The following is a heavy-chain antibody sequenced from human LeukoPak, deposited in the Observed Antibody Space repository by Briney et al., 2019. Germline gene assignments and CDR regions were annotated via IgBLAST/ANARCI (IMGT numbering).Heavy chain of an antibody. CDR3: ARAFTLMVRGVIGY. J-gene: IGHJ4*02. D-gene: IGHD3-10*01. Sequence: GASVKVSCKASGYTFTSYGISWVRQATGQGLEWMGWMNPNSGNTGYAQKFQGRVTMTRNTSISTAYMELSSLRSEDTAVYYCARAFTLMVRGVIGYWGQGTLVTVSS. CDR2: MNPNSGNT. CDR1: GYTFTSYG. V-gene: IGHV1-8*02.